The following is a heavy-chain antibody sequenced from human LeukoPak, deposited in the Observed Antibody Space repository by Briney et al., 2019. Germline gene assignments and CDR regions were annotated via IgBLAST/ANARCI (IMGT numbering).Heavy chain of an antibody. V-gene: IGHV1-8*01. J-gene: IGHJ4*02. CDR2: MNPNSGNT. Sequence: ASVKVSCKASGDTFTSYDINWVRQATGQGLEWMGWMNPNSGNTGYAQKFQGRVTMTRNTSISTAYMELSSLRSEDTAVYYCARGAKVGIAARQDFGYWGQGTLVTVSS. CDR1: GDTFTSYD. D-gene: IGHD6-6*01. CDR3: ARGAKVGIAARQDFGY.